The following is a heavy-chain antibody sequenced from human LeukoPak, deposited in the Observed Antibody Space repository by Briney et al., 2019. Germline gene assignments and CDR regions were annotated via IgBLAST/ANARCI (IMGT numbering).Heavy chain of an antibody. CDR3: VRQQWLNHMDV. CDR2: INTVGSTV. CDR1: GFTFSSYE. D-gene: IGHD5-24*01. J-gene: IGHJ6*03. Sequence: PGGSLRLSCAASGFTFSSYEMNWVRQAPGKGLEWVSFINTVGSTVKYLDSVKGRFTISRDNSKNTLYLQMNTLGAEDSAVYYCVRQQWLNHMDVWGKGTTVTISS. V-gene: IGHV3-48*03.